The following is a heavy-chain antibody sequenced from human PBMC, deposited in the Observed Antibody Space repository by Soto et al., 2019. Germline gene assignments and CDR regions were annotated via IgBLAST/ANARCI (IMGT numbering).Heavy chain of an antibody. CDR3: AREVGVVGTGYYHDLLAV. CDR1: GGTFSSYT. D-gene: IGHD2-15*01. J-gene: IGHJ6*03. CDR2: IIPILGIA. Sequence: SVKVSCKASGGTFSSYTISWVRQAPGQGLEWMGRIIPILGIANYAQKFQGRVTITADKSTSTAYMELSSLRSEDTAVYYRAREVGVVGTGYYHDLLAVSTKGTTVIGSS. V-gene: IGHV1-69*04.